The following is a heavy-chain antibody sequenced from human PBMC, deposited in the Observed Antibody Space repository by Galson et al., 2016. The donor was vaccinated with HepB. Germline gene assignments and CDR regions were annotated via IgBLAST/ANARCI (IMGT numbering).Heavy chain of an antibody. J-gene: IGHJ4*02. V-gene: IGHV6-1*01. CDR1: GDSVSSNSAA. D-gene: IGHD3-9*01. CDR2: TYYRSKWYN. Sequence: CAISGDSVSSNSAAWNWIRQSPSRGLEWLGRTYYRSKWYNDYAVSVKSRITINPDTSKNQFSLQLNSVTPEDTAVYYCARDRFCSILTGCVYLDYWGQGTLVTVSS. CDR3: ARDRFCSILTGCVYLDY.